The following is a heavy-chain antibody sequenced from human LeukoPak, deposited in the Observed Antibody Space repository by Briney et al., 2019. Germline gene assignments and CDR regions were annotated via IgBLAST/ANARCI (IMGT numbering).Heavy chain of an antibody. D-gene: IGHD6-19*01. CDR2: IYFGGST. Sequence: SETLSLTCTVSGGSISPYYWSWIRQPPGKGLEWIGYIYFGGSTNYSPSLKSRVTMSVDASKNQFSLKLTSLTAADTAVYYCARGFITVAGQFDYWGRGTLVTVSS. J-gene: IGHJ4*02. CDR3: ARGFITVAGQFDY. CDR1: GGSISPYY. V-gene: IGHV4-59*01.